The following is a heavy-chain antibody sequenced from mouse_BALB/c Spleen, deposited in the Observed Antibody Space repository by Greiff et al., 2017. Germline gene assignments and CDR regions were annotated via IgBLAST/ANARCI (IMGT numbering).Heavy chain of an antibody. CDR3: AREGNYLYYYAMDY. J-gene: IGHJ4*01. CDR1: GFTFSSFG. Sequence: EVKLMESGGGLVQPGGSRKLSCAASGFTFSSFGMHWVRQAPEKGLEWVAYISSGSSTIYYADTVKGRFTISRDNPKNTLFLQMTSLRSEDTAMYYCAREGNYLYYYAMDYWGQGTSVTVSS. CDR2: ISSGSSTI. D-gene: IGHD2-1*01. V-gene: IGHV5-17*02.